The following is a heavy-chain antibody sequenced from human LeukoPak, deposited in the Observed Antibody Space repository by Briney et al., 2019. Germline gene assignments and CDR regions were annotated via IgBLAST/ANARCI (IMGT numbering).Heavy chain of an antibody. D-gene: IGHD3-3*01. CDR3: AKDGLTIFGAYDAFDI. V-gene: IGHV3-30*02. CDR2: IRYDGSNK. J-gene: IGHJ3*02. CDR1: GFTFSSYG. Sequence: GGSLRLSCAASGFTFSSYGMHWVRQAPGKGLEWVAFIRYDGSNKYYADSVKGRFTIPRDNSKNTLYLQMNSLRAEDTAVYYCAKDGLTIFGAYDAFDIWGQGTMVTVSS.